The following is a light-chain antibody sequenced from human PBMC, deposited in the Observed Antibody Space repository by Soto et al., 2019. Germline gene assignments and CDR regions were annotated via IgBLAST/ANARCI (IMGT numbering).Light chain of an antibody. J-gene: IGLJ2*01. CDR3: QVWDSISDHVV. CDR2: YDS. Sequence: SYELTQPPSVSVAPGKTARITCGGNNIGSKSVHWYQQKPGQAPVLVIYYDSDRPSGIPERFSGSNSGNTATLTISWVEAGDEADYYCQVWDSISDHVVFGGGTKLTVL. CDR1: NIGSKS. V-gene: IGLV3-21*04.